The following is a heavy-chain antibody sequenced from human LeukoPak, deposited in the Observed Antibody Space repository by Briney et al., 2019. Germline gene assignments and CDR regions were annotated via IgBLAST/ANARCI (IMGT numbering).Heavy chain of an antibody. CDR2: ISISSNTI. CDR1: GFSFSSYS. CDR3: AKDLSGIAVAGSLGY. D-gene: IGHD6-19*01. J-gene: IGHJ4*02. Sequence: GGSLRLSCAASGFSFSSYSMNWVRQAPGKGLEWVSHISISSNTIYYADSVRGRFTISRDNSKNTLYLQMNSLRAEDTAVYYCAKDLSGIAVAGSLGYWGQGTLVTVSS. V-gene: IGHV3-48*01.